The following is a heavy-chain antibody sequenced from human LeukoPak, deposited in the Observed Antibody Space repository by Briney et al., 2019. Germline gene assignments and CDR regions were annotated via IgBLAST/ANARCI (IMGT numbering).Heavy chain of an antibody. Sequence: GRSLRLFCAASGLSLSSNNMHWVRQAAGGGLEWLSFISAGSGTVLSADSVKGRFSISRDNARESLFLQMNSLRVEDTAVYYCARDLGLRRMIWGRGTLVIVSS. CDR3: ARDLGLRRMI. V-gene: IGHV3-48*04. CDR2: ISAGSGTV. CDR1: GLSLSSNN. J-gene: IGHJ2*01.